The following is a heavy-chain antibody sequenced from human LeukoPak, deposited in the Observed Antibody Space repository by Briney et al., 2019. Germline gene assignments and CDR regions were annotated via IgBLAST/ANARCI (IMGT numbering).Heavy chain of an antibody. CDR3: ARGPNSNWSGLDF. CDR2: ISPTGSTT. D-gene: IGHD6-6*01. Sequence: GGSLRLSCTASGFSFSGHWMHWARQLPGKGLVWVSRISPTGSTTSYADSVKGRFTVSRDNAKNTLYLQVNNLRAEDTAVYYCARGPNSNWSGLDFWGQGALLTVSS. J-gene: IGHJ4*02. CDR1: GFSFSGHW. V-gene: IGHV3-74*01.